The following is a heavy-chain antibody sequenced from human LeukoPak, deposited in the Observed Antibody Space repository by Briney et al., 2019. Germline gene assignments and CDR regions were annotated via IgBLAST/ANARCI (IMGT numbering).Heavy chain of an antibody. CDR3: ARERVDYDILTGYYLHNWFDP. CDR1: GGSISSYY. V-gene: IGHV4-59*01. Sequence: PSETLSLTCTVSGGSISSYYWSWIRQPPGQQLEWIGYIYYSGSTNYNPSLKSRVTISVDTSKNQFSLKLSSVTAADTAVYYCARERVDYDILTGYYLHNWFDPWGQGTLVTVSS. J-gene: IGHJ5*02. D-gene: IGHD3-9*01. CDR2: IYYSGST.